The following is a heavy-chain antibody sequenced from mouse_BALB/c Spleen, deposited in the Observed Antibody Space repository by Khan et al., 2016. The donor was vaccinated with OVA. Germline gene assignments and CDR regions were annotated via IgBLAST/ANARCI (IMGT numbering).Heavy chain of an antibody. Sequence: QVQLQQSGAELARPGASVKLSCKASGYTFTDYYINWVKQRTGQGLEWIGEISPGSGDTYYNERFKGKATLTADKSSSTAYMQLSSLTSEASAVYFGARKNYCGYTFAYWGHGTLVTVSA. CDR2: ISPGSGDT. J-gene: IGHJ3*01. CDR3: ARKNYCGYTFAY. V-gene: IGHV1-77*01. CDR1: GYTFTDYY. D-gene: IGHD1-2*01.